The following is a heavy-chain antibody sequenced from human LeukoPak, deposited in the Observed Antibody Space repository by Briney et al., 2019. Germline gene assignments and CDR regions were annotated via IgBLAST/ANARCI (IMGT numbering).Heavy chain of an antibody. V-gene: IGHV1-69*05. D-gene: IGHD4-23*01. CDR1: GATFSSYA. J-gene: IGHJ5*02. Sequence: ASVKVSCTASGATFSSYANSWVRQAPGQGLEWMGWSSPILSTANYAQKFQGRFTITTEESTSRAYMELSSLRSEATAVYSCASSYGGKYNWFDPWGQGTLVTVSS. CDR2: SSPILSTA. CDR3: ASSYGGKYNWFDP.